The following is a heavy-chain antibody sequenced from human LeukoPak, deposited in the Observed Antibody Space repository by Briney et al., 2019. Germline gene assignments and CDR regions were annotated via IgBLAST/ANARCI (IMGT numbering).Heavy chain of an antibody. V-gene: IGHV4-4*02. CDR3: ARGGTYYDSSGYPINWFDP. D-gene: IGHD3-22*01. CDR1: GGSISSSNW. CDR2: IYHSGST. J-gene: IGHJ5*02. Sequence: KTSETLSLTCAVSGGSISSSNWWSWVRQPPGKGLEWIGEIYHSGSTNYNPSLKSRVTISVDKSKNQFSLKLSSVTAADTAVYYCARGGTYYDSSGYPINWFDPWGQGTLVTVSS.